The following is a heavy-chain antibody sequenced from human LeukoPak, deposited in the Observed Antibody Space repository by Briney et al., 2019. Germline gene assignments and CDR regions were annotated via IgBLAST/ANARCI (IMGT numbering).Heavy chain of an antibody. J-gene: IGHJ4*02. CDR2: ISSSGSTI. CDR1: GFTFSSYT. V-gene: IGHV3-48*04. Sequence: PGGSLRLSCTASGFTFSSYTMNWVRQAPGEGLEWVSYISSSGSTIYYADSVKGRFTISRDNAKNSLYLQMNSLRAEDTAVYYCARVRGDVDYWGQGTLVTVSS. CDR3: ARVRGDVDY. D-gene: IGHD3-10*01.